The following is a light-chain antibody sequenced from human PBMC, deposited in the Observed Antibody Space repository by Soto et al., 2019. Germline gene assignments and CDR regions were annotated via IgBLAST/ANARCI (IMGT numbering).Light chain of an antibody. Sequence: QLVLTQSPSASASLGASVKLTCTLSSGHSSYAIAWHQQQPEKGPRFLMKVNSDGSHNRGDGIPDRVSGSSSGAERYLTISSLQSEDEADYYCQTWGTGIRVFGGGTKVTVL. V-gene: IGLV4-69*01. J-gene: IGLJ3*02. CDR2: VNSDGSH. CDR1: SGHSSYA. CDR3: QTWGTGIRV.